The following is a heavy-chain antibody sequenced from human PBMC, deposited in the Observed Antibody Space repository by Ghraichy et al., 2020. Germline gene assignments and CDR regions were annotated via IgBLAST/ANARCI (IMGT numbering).Heavy chain of an antibody. D-gene: IGHD2/OR15-2a*01. J-gene: IGHJ6*02. CDR1: GGSFNTYS. Sequence: SVKGSCKASGGSFNTYSISWVRQAPGQGLEWMGRIVPSLGIVNHAQRFQGRVTITANTSASTAYMELSSLRAEDTAVYYCAKYFSYSLDVWGQGTTVTVSS. CDR2: IVPSLGIV. V-gene: IGHV1-69*02. CDR3: AKYFSYSLDV.